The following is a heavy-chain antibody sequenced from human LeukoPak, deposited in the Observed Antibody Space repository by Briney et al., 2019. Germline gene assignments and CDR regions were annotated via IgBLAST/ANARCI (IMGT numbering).Heavy chain of an antibody. CDR1: GGSISSYY. V-gene: IGHV4-59*12. D-gene: IGHD6-13*01. Sequence: SETLSLTCTVSGGSISSYYWSWIRQPPGKGLEWIGYIYYSGSTNYNPSLKSRVTTSVDTSKNQFSLKLSSVTAADTAVYYCARGRYSSSWYETRRGYFQHWGQGTLVTVSS. CDR3: ARGRYSSSWYETRRGYFQH. CDR2: IYYSGST. J-gene: IGHJ1*01.